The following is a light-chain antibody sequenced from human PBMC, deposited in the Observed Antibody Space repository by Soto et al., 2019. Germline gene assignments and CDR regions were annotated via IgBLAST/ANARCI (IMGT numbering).Light chain of an antibody. J-gene: IGKJ5*01. V-gene: IGKV3-15*01. CDR1: QSVSNN. CDR3: QQYNNWPRGT. Sequence: EIVLTQSPGTLSLSPGERATLSCRASQSVSNNYLAWYQQKPGQAPRLLIYGASTRATGIPARFSGSGSGTEFTLTISSLQSEDFAVYYCQQYNNWPRGTFGQGTRLEIK. CDR2: GAS.